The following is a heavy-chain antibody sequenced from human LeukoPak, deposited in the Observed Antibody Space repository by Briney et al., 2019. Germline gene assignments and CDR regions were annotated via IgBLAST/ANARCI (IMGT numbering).Heavy chain of an antibody. CDR2: ISGSGGST. V-gene: IGHV3-23*01. J-gene: IGHJ4*02. D-gene: IGHD6-19*01. Sequence: GGSLRLSCAASGFTFSTYAMSWVRQAPGKGLEWVSGISGSGGSTYYADSVKGRFTISRDNSKNTLYLQTNSLRAEDTAVYYCAKDSSGWYSSNLYYFDCWGQGTLVTVSS. CDR3: AKDSSGWYSSNLYYFDC. CDR1: GFTFSTYA.